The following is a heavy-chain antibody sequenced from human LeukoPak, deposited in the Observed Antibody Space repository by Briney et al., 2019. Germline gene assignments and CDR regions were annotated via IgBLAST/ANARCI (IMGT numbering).Heavy chain of an antibody. CDR2: FDPEDGET. CDR1: GYTLTELS. Sequence: ASVEVSCKVSGYTLTELSMHWVRQAPGKGLEWMGGFDPEDGETIYAQKFQGRVTMTEDTSTDTAYMELSSLRSEDTAVYYCATQEGYCSGGSCYRNNWFDPWGQGTLVTVSA. V-gene: IGHV1-24*01. D-gene: IGHD2-15*01. J-gene: IGHJ5*02. CDR3: ATQEGYCSGGSCYRNNWFDP.